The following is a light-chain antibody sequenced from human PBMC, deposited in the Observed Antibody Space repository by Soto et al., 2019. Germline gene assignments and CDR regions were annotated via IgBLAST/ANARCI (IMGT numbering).Light chain of an antibody. V-gene: IGKV1-39*01. CDR3: HQSYSTPPLT. CDR1: QSISSY. CDR2: AAS. Sequence: DIQMTESPSSLSASVGDRVTITCRASQSISSYLNWNQQKPGKAPKLLIYAASSLQSGVPSRFSGSGSGTDFTLTISSLPAAAFATYHCHQSYSTPPLTFGQGTKVDIK. J-gene: IGKJ1*01.